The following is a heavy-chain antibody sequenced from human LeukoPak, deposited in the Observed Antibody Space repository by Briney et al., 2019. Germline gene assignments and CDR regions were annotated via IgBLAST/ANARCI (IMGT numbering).Heavy chain of an antibody. CDR3: ARASSVATIDDY. CDR2: IYYSGNT. D-gene: IGHD5-12*01. J-gene: IGHJ4*02. CDR1: GVSISSSNSY. V-gene: IGHV4-39*01. Sequence: SETLSLTCTVSGVSISSSNSYWGWIRQPPGKGLEWIGSIYYSGNTYYNASLKSQVSISIDTSKNQFSLRLTSVTAADTAVYYCARASSVATIDDYWGQGTLVTVSS.